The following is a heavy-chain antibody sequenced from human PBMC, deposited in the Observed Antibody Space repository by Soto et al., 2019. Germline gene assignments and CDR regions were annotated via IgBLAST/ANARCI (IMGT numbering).Heavy chain of an antibody. V-gene: IGHV1-3*01. Sequence: SVKVSWKASGYTFTIYAMHWVRQAPGQRLEWMGWINAGNGNTKYSQKFQGRVTITRDTSASTAYMELSSLRSEDTAVYYCARGYSSSWYYWFDPWGQGTLVTVS. J-gene: IGHJ5*02. CDR2: INAGNGNT. CDR3: ARGYSSSWYYWFDP. D-gene: IGHD6-13*01. CDR1: GYTFTIYA.